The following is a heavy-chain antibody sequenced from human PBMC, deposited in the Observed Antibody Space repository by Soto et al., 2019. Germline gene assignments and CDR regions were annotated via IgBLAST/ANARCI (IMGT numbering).Heavy chain of an antibody. Sequence: GSLRLSCAASGFTFSSYAMHWVRQAPGKGLEWVAVISYDGSNKYYADSVKGRFTISRDNAKNSLYLQMNSLRAEDTALYYCTRDINYYDSSGGFDYWGQGTPVPVSS. V-gene: IGHV3-30-3*01. D-gene: IGHD3-22*01. CDR1: GFTFSSYA. J-gene: IGHJ4*02. CDR3: TRDINYYDSSGGFDY. CDR2: ISYDGSNK.